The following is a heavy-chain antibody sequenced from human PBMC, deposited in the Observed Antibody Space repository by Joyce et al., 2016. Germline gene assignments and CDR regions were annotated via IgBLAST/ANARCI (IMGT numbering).Heavy chain of an antibody. V-gene: IGHV4-34*01. CDR1: GGPFRGFF. CDR3: ARSQWLAPLMY. J-gene: IGHJ4*02. D-gene: IGHD6-19*01. Sequence: QVQLQQWGAGLLKPSETLSLTCAVSGGPFRGFFWTWVRQPPGKGLEWIGDITNSGVTNYNPSLKTRVTFSVDTSKNQCSLKLTSLSAADTAVYYCARSQWLAPLMYWGQGTPVTVSS. CDR2: ITNSGVT.